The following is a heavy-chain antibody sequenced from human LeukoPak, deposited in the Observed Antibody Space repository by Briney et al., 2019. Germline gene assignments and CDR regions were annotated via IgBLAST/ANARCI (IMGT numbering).Heavy chain of an antibody. CDR1: GFTFSSYE. Sequence: GGSLRLSCAASGFTFSSYEMNWVRQAPGKGLEWVSYISRSGGTIYYADSVKGRFTISRDNAKNSLYLQMNSLRAEDTAVYYCARDPRLYSSSAHYGMDVWGQGTTVTVSS. D-gene: IGHD6-13*01. CDR2: ISRSGGTI. V-gene: IGHV3-48*03. CDR3: ARDPRLYSSSAHYGMDV. J-gene: IGHJ6*02.